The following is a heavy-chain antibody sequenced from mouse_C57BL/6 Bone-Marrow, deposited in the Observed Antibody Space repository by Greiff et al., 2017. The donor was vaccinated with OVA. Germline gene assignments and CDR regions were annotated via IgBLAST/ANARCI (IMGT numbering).Heavy chain of an antibody. J-gene: IGHJ3*01. CDR3: ARGGLGGGFAY. D-gene: IGHD4-1*01. Sequence: EVMLVESEGGLVQPGSSMKLSCTASGFTFSDYYMAWVRQVPEKGLEWVANINYDGSSTYYLDSLKSRFIISRDNAKNILYLQMSSLKSEDTATYYCARGGLGGGFAYWGQGTLVTVSA. V-gene: IGHV5-16*01. CDR1: GFTFSDYY. CDR2: INYDGSST.